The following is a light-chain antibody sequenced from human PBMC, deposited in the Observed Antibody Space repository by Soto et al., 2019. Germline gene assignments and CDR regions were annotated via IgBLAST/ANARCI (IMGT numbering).Light chain of an antibody. Sequence: SYELTQPPSVSVAPGKTARITCGGNNIGSKSVHWYQQKPGQAPVLVIYYDSDRPSGIPERFSGSNSGNTATLTISRVEAGDEADYYCQVWDSSSDLGVVFGGGTKVTVL. CDR1: NIGSKS. J-gene: IGLJ2*01. CDR2: YDS. V-gene: IGLV3-21*04. CDR3: QVWDSSSDLGVV.